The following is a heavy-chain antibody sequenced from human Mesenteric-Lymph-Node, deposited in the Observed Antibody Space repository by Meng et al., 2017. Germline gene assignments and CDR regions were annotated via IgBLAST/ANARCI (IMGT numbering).Heavy chain of an antibody. CDR2: IDRDGSVT. V-gene: IGHV3-74*01. Sequence: GESLKISCVASGFTFGSHWMHWVRQAPGKGLEWVSRIDRDGSVTTYADSVNGRFTISRDNAMNTLYLQMNSLRAEDTAVYYCARDLAPGYSSGWYVSQGGYWGQGTLVTVSS. D-gene: IGHD6-19*01. CDR3: ARDLAPGYSSGWYVSQGGY. CDR1: GFTFGSHW. J-gene: IGHJ4*02.